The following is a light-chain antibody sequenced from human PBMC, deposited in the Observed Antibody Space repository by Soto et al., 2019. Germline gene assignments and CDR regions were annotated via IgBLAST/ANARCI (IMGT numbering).Light chain of an antibody. V-gene: IGLV1-44*01. CDR1: VSNIGSNT. CDR2: NNN. Sequence: QSQLTQPPSASGSPGQRVSISCSGGVSNIGSNTVNWYQLLPETAPRLLIYNNNKRPSGVPDRFSGSKSGTSASLAISGLQSEDEAVYHCEAWDDRLSGVLFGGGTKLTVL. CDR3: EAWDDRLSGVL. J-gene: IGLJ2*01.